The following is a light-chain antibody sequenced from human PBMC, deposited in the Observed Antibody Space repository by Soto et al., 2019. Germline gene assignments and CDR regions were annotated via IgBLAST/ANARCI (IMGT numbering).Light chain of an antibody. CDR3: QQFNNYALS. J-gene: IGKJ4*01. Sequence: AIELTQSPASLSASVGDRVTITCRASQGISSALAWYQQKPGKAPKLLIYDASSLESGVPSRFSGSGSGTDSTLTISSLQPKDFATTYCQQFNNYALSFGGGTKVEIK. CDR1: QGISSA. CDR2: DAS. V-gene: IGKV1D-13*01.